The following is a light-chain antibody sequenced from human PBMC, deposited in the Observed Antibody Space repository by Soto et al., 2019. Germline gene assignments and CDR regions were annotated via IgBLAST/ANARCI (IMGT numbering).Light chain of an antibody. J-gene: IGKJ4*01. Sequence: DIQLTQSPSFLSASVGDRVTITCRASQGIAGSLAWYQQKPGKPPKLLIYAESTLQSGAPSRFSGSGSGTRGTLTISSLQPEDFATYYCQQVKSYPRTLGGGTKVDIK. CDR2: AES. CDR1: QGIAGS. CDR3: QQVKSYPRT. V-gene: IGKV1-9*01.